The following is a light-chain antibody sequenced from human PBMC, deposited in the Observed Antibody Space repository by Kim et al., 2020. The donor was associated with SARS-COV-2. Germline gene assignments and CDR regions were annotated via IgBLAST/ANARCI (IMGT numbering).Light chain of an antibody. CDR1: QILSSNF. Sequence: PGERATLSCRASQILSSNFLAWYQHTPGQAPRLLIYGASSRATGIPDRFSGSGSETDFTLTIARLEPGDFAVYYCQQYGTSPFTFGGGTKV. CDR2: GAS. J-gene: IGKJ4*01. CDR3: QQYGTSPFT. V-gene: IGKV3-20*01.